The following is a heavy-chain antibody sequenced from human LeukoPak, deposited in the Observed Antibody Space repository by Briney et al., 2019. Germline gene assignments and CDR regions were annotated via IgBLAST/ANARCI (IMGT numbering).Heavy chain of an antibody. J-gene: IGHJ4*02. Sequence: SETLSHTCAVYGGSFSGYYWSWIRQPPGKGLEWIGEINHSGSTNYNPSLKSRVTISVDTSKNQFSLKLSSVTAADTAVYYCARGPKNTYYYGSGSYYFGFSYWGQGTLVTVSS. CDR2: INHSGST. CDR1: GGSFSGYY. CDR3: ARGPKNTYYYGSGSYYFGFSY. D-gene: IGHD3-10*01. V-gene: IGHV4-34*01.